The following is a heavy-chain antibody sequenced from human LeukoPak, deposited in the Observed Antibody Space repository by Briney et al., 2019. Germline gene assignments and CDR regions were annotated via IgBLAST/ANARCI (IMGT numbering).Heavy chain of an antibody. V-gene: IGHV3-11*04. Sequence: PGGSLRLSCAASGFTFSDYYMSWIRQAPGKGLEWVSYISSSGSAIYYADSVKGRFTISRDNAKNSLYLQMNSLRAEDTAVYYCARGGNYYDSIGYLYYFDYWGQGTVLTVSS. CDR1: GFTFSDYY. D-gene: IGHD3-22*01. CDR3: ARGGNYYDSIGYLYYFDY. J-gene: IGHJ4*02. CDR2: ISSSGSAI.